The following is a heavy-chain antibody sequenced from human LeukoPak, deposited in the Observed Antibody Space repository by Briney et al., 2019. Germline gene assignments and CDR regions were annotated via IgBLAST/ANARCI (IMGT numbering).Heavy chain of an antibody. J-gene: IGHJ4*02. V-gene: IGHV1-18*01. D-gene: IGHD1-14*01. CDR2: INAYNGNT. CDR1: GYTFTSYG. Sequence: ASVNVSSTASGYTFTSYGISWVRQAPGQGLEWMGWINAYNGNTNYPQKLQGRVTMTTDTSTSTAYMERRSLRSDDPAVYYCSRESGGEPTPPDYWGQGTLVTVSS. CDR3: SRESGGEPTPPDY.